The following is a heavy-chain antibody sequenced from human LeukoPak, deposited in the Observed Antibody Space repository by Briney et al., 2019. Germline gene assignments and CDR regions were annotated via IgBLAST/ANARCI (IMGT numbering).Heavy chain of an antibody. CDR1: GGSISSSRYY. Sequence: SDTLSLTCTVSGGSISSSRYYWGWIRQPPGRVLEWNRSIYYSGSTYYNPSFKSRVTISVDTSKNQFSLKLSSVTAADTAAYYCARGRGEYSSGWLSYYYYYMDVWGKGTTVTISS. CDR3: ARGRGEYSSGWLSYYYYYMDV. D-gene: IGHD6-19*01. J-gene: IGHJ6*03. CDR2: IYYSGST. V-gene: IGHV4-39*07.